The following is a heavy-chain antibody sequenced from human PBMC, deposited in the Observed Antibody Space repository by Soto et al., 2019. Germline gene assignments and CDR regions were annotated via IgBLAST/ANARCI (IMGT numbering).Heavy chain of an antibody. Sequence: QVQLVESGGGVVQPGRSLRLSCAASGFTFSSYGMHWVRQAPGKGLEWVAVISYDGSNKYYADSVKGRFTISRDNSKNTLYLQMNSLRAEDTAVYYCAKGVVVVVAAGFDYWGQGTLVTVSS. D-gene: IGHD2-15*01. CDR2: ISYDGSNK. J-gene: IGHJ4*02. V-gene: IGHV3-30*18. CDR3: AKGVVVVVAAGFDY. CDR1: GFTFSSYG.